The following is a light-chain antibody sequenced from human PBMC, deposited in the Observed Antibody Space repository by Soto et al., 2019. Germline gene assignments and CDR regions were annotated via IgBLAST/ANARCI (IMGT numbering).Light chain of an antibody. Sequence: EIVLTQSPGTLSLSPGESGTPSCRAGQTLSSSSLAWYQQKPGQAPRLLIYGASNRASGIPDRFSGGGSGTDFTLTISRLEPEDFAVYYCHQYGSSPLTFGGGTKVEI. CDR3: HQYGSSPLT. V-gene: IGKV3-20*01. J-gene: IGKJ4*01. CDR1: QTLSSSS. CDR2: GAS.